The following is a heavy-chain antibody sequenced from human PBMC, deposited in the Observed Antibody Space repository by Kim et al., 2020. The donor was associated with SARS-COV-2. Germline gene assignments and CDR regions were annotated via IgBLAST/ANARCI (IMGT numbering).Heavy chain of an antibody. Sequence: SETLSLTCTVSGGSISSSSYYWGWIRQPPGKGLEWIGSIYYSGSTYYNPSLKSRVTISVDTSKNQFSLKLSSVTAADTAVYYCARQGTWNYYYFDYWGQGTLVTVSS. D-gene: IGHD1-7*01. CDR2: IYYSGST. J-gene: IGHJ4*02. CDR1: GGSISSSSYY. CDR3: ARQGTWNYYYFDY. V-gene: IGHV4-39*01.